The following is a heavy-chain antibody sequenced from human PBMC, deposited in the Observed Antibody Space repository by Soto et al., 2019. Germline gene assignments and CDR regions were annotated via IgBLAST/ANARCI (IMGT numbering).Heavy chain of an antibody. J-gene: IGHJ6*03. Sequence: SETLSLTCTVSGGSVSSSSYYWGWVRQPPGKGLEWIGSVYYSGSTYYNPSLESRVTISVDKSKNQFSLKLSSVTAADTAVYYCARYCSGGSCSGLHYYYYMDVRGKGTTVTVSS. D-gene: IGHD2-15*01. CDR2: VYYSGST. CDR3: ARYCSGGSCSGLHYYYYMDV. CDR1: GGSVSSSSYY. V-gene: IGHV4-39*01.